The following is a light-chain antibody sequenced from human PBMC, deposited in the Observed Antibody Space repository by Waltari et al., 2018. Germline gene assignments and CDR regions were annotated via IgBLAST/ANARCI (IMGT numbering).Light chain of an antibody. CDR3: MQATQWPLT. V-gene: IGKV2-30*02. CDR2: KVF. J-gene: IGKJ1*01. Sequence: DVVLTQSPLSLPVTLGLPATISCRSSQSLVHSDGKTYLNWFHQRPGQSPRRLIYKVFNRDSGVPDRFSGSGSGTDFTLKISRVEAEDVGTYYCMQATQWPLTFGQGTKVEIK. CDR1: QSLVHSDGKTY.